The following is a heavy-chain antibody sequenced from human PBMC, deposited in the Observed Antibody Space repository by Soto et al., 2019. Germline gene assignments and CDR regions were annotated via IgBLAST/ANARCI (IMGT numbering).Heavy chain of an antibody. D-gene: IGHD3-10*01. Sequence: GGSLRLSCRGSGFTFSNSWMHWVRHTPGKGLVWVSRINNDGSNAAYADSVKGRFTISRDTSTNTLSLQMDSLRAEDTAVYYCVRPLPSGRNYGLDVWGQGTTVTVS. J-gene: IGHJ6*02. CDR1: GFTFSNSW. CDR3: VRPLPSGRNYGLDV. V-gene: IGHV3-74*01. CDR2: INNDGSNA.